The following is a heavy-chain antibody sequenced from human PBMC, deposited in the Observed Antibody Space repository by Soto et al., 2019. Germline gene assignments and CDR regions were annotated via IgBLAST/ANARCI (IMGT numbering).Heavy chain of an antibody. V-gene: IGHV3-49*03. D-gene: IGHD2-15*01. CDR3: SRGSGSPGFAY. J-gene: IGHJ4*02. Sequence: GGSLRLSCSASGFTFGDYAIGWFRQAPGKGLEWISFIRSRAYGGTIEYAASVKGRFNISRDDPKSIAYLQMNSLKTEDTAVYYCSRGSGSPGFAYWGQGTLVTVSS. CDR2: IRSRAYGGTI. CDR1: GFTFGDYA.